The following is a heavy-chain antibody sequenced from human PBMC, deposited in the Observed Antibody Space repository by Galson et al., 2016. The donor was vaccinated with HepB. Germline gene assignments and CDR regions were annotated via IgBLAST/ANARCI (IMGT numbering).Heavy chain of an antibody. V-gene: IGHV3-11*06. CDR1: GLTFSDFY. J-gene: IGHJ5*02. CDR3: ARVDYGSGWREGWFDR. Sequence: SLRLSCAASGLTFSDFYMSWIRQAPGKGLEWVSYISSSSSHTNYADSVKGRFTISRDNANNSLYLQMNSLRVEDTAVYYCARVDYGSGWREGWFDRWGQGTLVTVSS. CDR2: ISSSSSHT. D-gene: IGHD6-19*01.